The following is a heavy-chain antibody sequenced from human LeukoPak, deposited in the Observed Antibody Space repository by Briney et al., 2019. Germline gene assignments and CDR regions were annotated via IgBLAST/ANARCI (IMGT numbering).Heavy chain of an antibody. CDR3: ARGLKSGSFFG. Sequence: GGSLRLSCAASGFTFSSYGMSWVRQAPGKGLEWVSAISGSGGSTYYADSVKGRFTISRDNSKNTLYLQMNSLRAEDTAVYYCARGLKSGSFFGWGQGTLVTVSS. J-gene: IGHJ4*02. D-gene: IGHD3-10*01. CDR2: ISGSGGST. CDR1: GFTFSSYG. V-gene: IGHV3-23*01.